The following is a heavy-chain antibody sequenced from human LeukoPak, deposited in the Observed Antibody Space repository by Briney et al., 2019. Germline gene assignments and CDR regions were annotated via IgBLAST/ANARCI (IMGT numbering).Heavy chain of an antibody. CDR2: TKPDGSAE. D-gene: IGHD1-26*01. CDR1: GFTFRNYW. J-gene: IGHJ4*02. V-gene: IGHV3-7*01. Sequence: GGSLRLSCAASGFTFRNYWMGWVRQAPGKGLEWVANTKPDGSAEYYADSVRGRFTTSRDNANNFLYLQMNSLRAEDTAVYYCARDTSFAVGATLDFWGQGTLVTVSS. CDR3: ARDTSFAVGATLDF.